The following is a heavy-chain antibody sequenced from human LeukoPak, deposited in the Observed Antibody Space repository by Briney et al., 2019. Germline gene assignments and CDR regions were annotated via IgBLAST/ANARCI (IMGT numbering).Heavy chain of an antibody. Sequence: PSETLSLTCAVYGGSFSGYYWSWIRQPPGKGLEWLGEINHSGSTNYNPSLKSRFTISVDTSQKQFSLRLSSVTAADTAVYYCARGRYLTTGGGAAAGFLDYWGQGTLVTVSS. CDR2: INHSGST. CDR1: GGSFSGYY. CDR3: ARGRYLTTGGGAAAGFLDY. V-gene: IGHV4-34*01. D-gene: IGHD6-13*01. J-gene: IGHJ4*02.